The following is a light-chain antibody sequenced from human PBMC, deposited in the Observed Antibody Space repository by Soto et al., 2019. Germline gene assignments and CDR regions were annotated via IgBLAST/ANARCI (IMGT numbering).Light chain of an antibody. CDR3: SSYTNSGTHV. Sequence: QSVLTQPASVSGSPGQSITISCTGTSSDVGAYIYVSWYQQHPGKAPKVMIYEVSNRPSGVSNRFSGSKSGNTASLTISGLQAEDEADYYCSSYTNSGTHVFGTGTKLTVL. CDR2: EVS. CDR1: SSDVGAYIY. V-gene: IGLV2-14*01. J-gene: IGLJ1*01.